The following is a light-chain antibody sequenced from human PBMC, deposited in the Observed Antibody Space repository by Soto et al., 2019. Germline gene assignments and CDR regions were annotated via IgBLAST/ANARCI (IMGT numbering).Light chain of an antibody. CDR2: AAS. Sequence: DIQMTQSPATLSASVGDRVTITCRASQSIVVWLAWYQQKPGKAPTLLIYAASSLQSGVPSRFSGSGSGTDFTLTISSLQPEDFATYYCQQTYRSSWTFGPGTKVDIK. V-gene: IGKV1-39*01. CDR1: QSIVVW. J-gene: IGKJ1*01. CDR3: QQTYRSSWT.